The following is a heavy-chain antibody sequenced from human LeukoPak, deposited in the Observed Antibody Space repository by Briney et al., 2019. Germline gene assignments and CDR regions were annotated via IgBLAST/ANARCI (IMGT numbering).Heavy chain of an antibody. Sequence: GGSLRLSCEASGFTFSSYSMNWVRQAPGKGLEWVGRIKAKAHGGTIEYAAPVKGRFTITRDDSKNTLYLQMNSLKTEDTAVYYCTTDGVGVEGATYDNWGQGTLVSVSS. D-gene: IGHD1-26*01. CDR2: IKAKAHGGTI. CDR3: TTDGVGVEGATYDN. V-gene: IGHV3-15*01. CDR1: GFTFSSYS. J-gene: IGHJ4*02.